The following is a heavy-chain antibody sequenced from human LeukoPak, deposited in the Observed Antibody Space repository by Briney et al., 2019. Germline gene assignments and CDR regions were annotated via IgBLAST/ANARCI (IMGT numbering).Heavy chain of an antibody. V-gene: IGHV3-53*01. D-gene: IGHD3-22*01. CDR2: IYSGGST. Sequence: GGSLRLSCAASGFIVSSNYMSWVRQAPGKGLEWVSVIYSGGSTYYADSVKGRFTVSRDISKNTLYLQMNSLRAEDTAVYYCASAYYYDSSVFDYWGQGTLVTVSS. CDR1: GFIVSSNY. CDR3: ASAYYYDSSVFDY. J-gene: IGHJ4*02.